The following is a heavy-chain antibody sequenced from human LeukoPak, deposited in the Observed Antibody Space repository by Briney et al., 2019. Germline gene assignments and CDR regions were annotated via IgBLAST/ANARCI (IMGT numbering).Heavy chain of an antibody. V-gene: IGHV4-59*01. CDR3: ARHSSGYYYFDY. Sequence: SETLSLTCTASGGSISSYYWSWIRQPPGKGLEWIGYIYFSGNTNYNPSLESRVTISLDTPKNQFSLKLSSVTAADTAVYYCARHSSGYYYFDYWGQGTLVTVSS. D-gene: IGHD3-22*01. CDR2: IYFSGNT. J-gene: IGHJ4*02. CDR1: GGSISSYY.